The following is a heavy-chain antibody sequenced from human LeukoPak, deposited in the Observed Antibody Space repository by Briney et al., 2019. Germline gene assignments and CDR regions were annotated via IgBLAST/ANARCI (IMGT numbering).Heavy chain of an antibody. J-gene: IGHJ4*02. Sequence: ASVKVSCKASRGTFSSYAISWVRQAPGQGLEWMGGIIPIFGTANYAQKFQGRVTITADESTSTAYMELSSLRSEDTAVYYCARGGSGWSNFDYWGQGTLVTVSS. CDR2: IIPIFGTA. CDR1: RGTFSSYA. D-gene: IGHD6-19*01. V-gene: IGHV1-69*13. CDR3: ARGGSGWSNFDY.